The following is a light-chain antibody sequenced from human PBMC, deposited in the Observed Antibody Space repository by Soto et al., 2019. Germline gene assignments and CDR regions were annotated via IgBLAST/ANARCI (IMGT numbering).Light chain of an antibody. V-gene: IGKV3-20*01. CDR1: EWFSGKN. CDR3: QQYGTWIT. Sequence: EIVLTQSPGTLSLSPGDRVSLSCGASEWFSGKNLAWYQHKPGQSPRLLIYSSSIRASGVPDRFRGSASGTVFPLTITRLEPEDFAVYYCQQYGTWITFGQGTRLETK. CDR2: SSS. J-gene: IGKJ5*01.